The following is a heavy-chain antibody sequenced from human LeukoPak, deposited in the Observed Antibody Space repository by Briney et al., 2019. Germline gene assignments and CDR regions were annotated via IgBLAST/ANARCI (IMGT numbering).Heavy chain of an antibody. J-gene: IGHJ4*02. D-gene: IGHD6-25*01. CDR3: ARLLAAPYYINF. Sequence: GESLKISCKGSGYKFTNYWIAWVRQMPGQGLEWLGIIYPRDSDTRYSPSFQGQVSISVDTSIDTAYLQWSSVRASDTAMYYCARLLAAPYYINFWGQGTLVTVSS. CDR2: IYPRDSDT. CDR1: GYKFTNYW. V-gene: IGHV5-51*01.